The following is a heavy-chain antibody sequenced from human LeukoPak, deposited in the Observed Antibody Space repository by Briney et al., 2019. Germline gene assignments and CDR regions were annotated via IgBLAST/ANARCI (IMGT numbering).Heavy chain of an antibody. D-gene: IGHD3-22*01. V-gene: IGHV3-64*01. CDR3: ARDSGMVVVEPFDY. CDR1: GFTFSSYA. Sequence: GGSLRLSCAASGFTFSSYAMHWVRQAPGKGLEYVSAISSNGGSTYYANSVKGRFTISRDNSKNTLYLQMGSLRAEDMAVYYCARDSGMVVVEPFDYWGQGTLVTVSS. J-gene: IGHJ4*02. CDR2: ISSNGGST.